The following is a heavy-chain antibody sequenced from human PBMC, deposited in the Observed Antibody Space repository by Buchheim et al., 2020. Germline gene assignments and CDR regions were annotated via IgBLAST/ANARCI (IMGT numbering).Heavy chain of an antibody. D-gene: IGHD3-3*01. CDR3: ARGGDVRFLERLLWDYYYGMDV. J-gene: IGHJ6*02. CDR2: MNPNSGNT. Sequence: QVQLVQSGAEVKKPGASVKVSCKASGYTFTSYDINWVRQATGQGLEWMGWMNPNSGNTGYAQKFQGRVTMTRNTSISTAYMELSSLRSEDTAVYYCARGGDVRFLERLLWDYYYGMDVWGQGTT. CDR1: GYTFTSYD. V-gene: IGHV1-8*01.